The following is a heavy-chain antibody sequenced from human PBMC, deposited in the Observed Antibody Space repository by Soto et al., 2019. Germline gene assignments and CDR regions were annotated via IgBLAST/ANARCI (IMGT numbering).Heavy chain of an antibody. CDR2: IWYDGSNK. Sequence: GGSLRLSCAASGFTFSSYGMHWVRQAPGKGLEWVAVIWYDGSNKYYADSVKGRFTISRDNSKNTLYLQMNSLRAEDTAVYYCARDPEYSSSSFRDYWGQGTLVTVSS. J-gene: IGHJ4*02. V-gene: IGHV3-33*01. D-gene: IGHD6-6*01. CDR1: GFTFSSYG. CDR3: ARDPEYSSSSFRDY.